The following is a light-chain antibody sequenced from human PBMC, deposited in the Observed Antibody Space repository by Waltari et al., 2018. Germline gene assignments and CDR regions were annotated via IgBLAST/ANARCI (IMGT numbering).Light chain of an antibody. J-gene: IGLJ2*01. CDR2: TTD. CDR1: SSNIGECF. Sequence: QSVLTQPPSVSGAPGQSVTISCSGISSNIGECFVHWYLQLPGMAPHLLIHTTDQRPSGVTTRLSASRSGTSASLAISGLRSEDDGDYYCASWDDSLSGSVVFGGGTKLTVL. CDR3: ASWDDSLSGSVV. V-gene: IGLV1-47*01.